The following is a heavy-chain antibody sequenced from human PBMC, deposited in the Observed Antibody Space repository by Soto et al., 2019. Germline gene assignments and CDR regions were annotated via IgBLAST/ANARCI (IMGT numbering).Heavy chain of an antibody. Sequence: QVQLQESGPGPVRPSQTLSLTCTVSGGSISSGGYYWSWIRQHPGKGLEWIGYIYYSGSTYYNPSLKSRVTISVDTSKNQFSLKLSSVTAADTAVYYCARGGRRSPAMDVWGQGTTVTVSS. CDR1: GGSISSGGYY. CDR2: IYYSGST. CDR3: ARGGRRSPAMDV. J-gene: IGHJ6*02. V-gene: IGHV4-31*03.